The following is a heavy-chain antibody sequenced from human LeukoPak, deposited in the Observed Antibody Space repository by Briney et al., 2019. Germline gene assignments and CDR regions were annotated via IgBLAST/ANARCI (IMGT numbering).Heavy chain of an antibody. V-gene: IGHV1-46*01. Sequence: ASVKVSCKASGGTFSSYAISWVRQAPGQGLEWMGIINPSGGSTSYAQKFQGRVTMTRDMSTSTVYTELSSLRAEDTAVYYCARRFDYWGQGTQVTVSS. J-gene: IGHJ4*02. CDR3: ARRFDY. CDR1: GGTFSSYA. CDR2: INPSGGST.